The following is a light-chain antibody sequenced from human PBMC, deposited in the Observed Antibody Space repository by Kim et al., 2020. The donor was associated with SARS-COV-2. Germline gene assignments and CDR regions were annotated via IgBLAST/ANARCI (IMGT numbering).Light chain of an antibody. CDR3: QHYGGSPLYT. CDR1: QSVGSSY. Sequence: SPGERATLPFRASQSVGSSYLAWYQQKPGQSPRLLIYGTSTRATGIPDRFSGRGSGTDFTLTISRLEPEDFAVYYCQHYGGSPLYTFGLGTKLEIK. CDR2: GTS. J-gene: IGKJ2*01. V-gene: IGKV3-20*01.